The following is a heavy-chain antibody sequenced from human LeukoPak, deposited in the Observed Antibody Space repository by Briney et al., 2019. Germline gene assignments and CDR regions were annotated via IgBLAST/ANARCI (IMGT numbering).Heavy chain of an antibody. J-gene: IGHJ4*02. CDR3: AKGKDILTGLYGY. D-gene: IGHD3-9*01. V-gene: IGHV3-23*01. CDR2: ITGSGGRT. CDR1: GFTFSSYA. Sequence: GGSLRLSCAASGFTFSSYAMTWVRQAPGKGLEWVSAITGSGGRTYYADSVKGRFTISRDNSKNTLYLQMNSLRAEDTAVYYCAKGKDILTGLYGYWGQGTLVTVSS.